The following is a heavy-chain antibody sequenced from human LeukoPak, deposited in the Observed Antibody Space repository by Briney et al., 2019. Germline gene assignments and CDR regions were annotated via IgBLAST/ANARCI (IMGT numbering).Heavy chain of an antibody. Sequence: ASVKVSCKASGYTFTSYDISWVRQAPGQELEWMGWISVYNGNTNYAPKLQGRVTMTTDTSTSTAYMELRSLRSDDTAVYYCARKAAAVDFDYWGQGTLVTVSS. J-gene: IGHJ4*02. CDR2: ISVYNGNT. CDR3: ARKAAAVDFDY. CDR1: GYTFTSYD. D-gene: IGHD6-13*01. V-gene: IGHV1-18*04.